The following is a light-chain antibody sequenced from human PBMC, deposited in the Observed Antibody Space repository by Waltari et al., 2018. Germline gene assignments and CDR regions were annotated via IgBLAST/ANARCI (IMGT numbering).Light chain of an antibody. CDR2: WAS. J-gene: IGKJ2*01. CDR1: QSVLYSSNNKNY. CDR3: QQYYSTPPAT. Sequence: DIVMTQSPDSLAVSLGERATINCKSSQSVLYSSNNKNYLAWYQQKPGQPPKRLIDWASTRESGVPDRVSGSGSGTDFTLTISSLQAEDVAVYYCQQYYSTPPATFGQGTKLEIK. V-gene: IGKV4-1*01.